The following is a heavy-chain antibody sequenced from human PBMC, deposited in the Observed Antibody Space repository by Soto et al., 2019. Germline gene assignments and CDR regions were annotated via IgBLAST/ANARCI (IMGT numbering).Heavy chain of an antibody. CDR3: ARGGYCTNGVCYTFDY. CDR2: IYHSGST. Sequence: KTSETLSLTCAVSGGSISSGGYSWSWIRQPPGKGLEWIGYIYHSGSTYYNPSLKSRVTISVDRSKNQFSLKLSSVTAADTAVYYCARGGYCTNGVCYTFDYWGQGTLVTVSS. V-gene: IGHV4-30-2*01. CDR1: GGSISSGGYS. D-gene: IGHD2-8*01. J-gene: IGHJ4*02.